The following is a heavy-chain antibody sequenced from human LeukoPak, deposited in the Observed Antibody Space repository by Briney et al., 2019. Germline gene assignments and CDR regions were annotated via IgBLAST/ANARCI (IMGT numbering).Heavy chain of an antibody. Sequence: PSETLSLTCAVYGGSFSGYYWSWIRQPPGKGLEWIGEINHSGSTNYNPSLKRRTTISVETSKNQFSLKLSSVTAAETSVYYCARGRSLLNWRQGTLVTVSS. CDR3: ARGRSLLN. V-gene: IGHV4-34*01. J-gene: IGHJ4*02. CDR1: GGSFSGYY. CDR2: INHSGST.